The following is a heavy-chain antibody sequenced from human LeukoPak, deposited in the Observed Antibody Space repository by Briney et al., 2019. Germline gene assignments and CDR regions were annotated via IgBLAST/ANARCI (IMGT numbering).Heavy chain of an antibody. Sequence: SETLSLTCTVSGGSISSSSYYWGWIRQPPGKGLEWIGYIYYSGSTNYNPSLKSRVTISVDTSKNQFSLKLSSVTAADTAVYYCASGAYSYYYMDVWGKGTTVTISS. D-gene: IGHD1-26*01. V-gene: IGHV4-61*05. CDR2: IYYSGST. J-gene: IGHJ6*03. CDR3: ASGAYSYYYMDV. CDR1: GGSISSSSYY.